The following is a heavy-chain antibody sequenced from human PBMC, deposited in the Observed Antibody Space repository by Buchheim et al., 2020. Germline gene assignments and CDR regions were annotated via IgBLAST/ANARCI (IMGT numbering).Heavy chain of an antibody. J-gene: IGHJ4*02. D-gene: IGHD1-26*01. V-gene: IGHV3-7*03. CDR1: GFSLSPYW. Sequence: ETQVVESGGGLVQPGGSLRLSCVASGFSLSPYWMSWVRQTPGKGLHWVANINPDEGAKNYVDSVKGRFTISRDNAKNSLYLEMNNLRVEDSAIYHCARGGRADYWGQGTL. CDR2: INPDEGAK. CDR3: ARGGRADY.